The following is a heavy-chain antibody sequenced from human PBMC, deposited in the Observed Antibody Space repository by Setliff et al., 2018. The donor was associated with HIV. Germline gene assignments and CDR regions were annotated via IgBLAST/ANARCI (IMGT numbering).Heavy chain of an antibody. CDR1: GFTFSSYG. Sequence: PGGSLRLSCAASGFTFSSYGMHWVRQAPGKGLEWVAVIWYDGSDYIYYADSVKGRFTISRDNAKDTLHLQLNSVRAEDTALYYCARDFTQWQQLPDYMDVWGKGTAVTVSS. V-gene: IGHV3-33*01. CDR2: IWYDGSDYI. D-gene: IGHD6-13*01. CDR3: ARDFTQWQQLPDYMDV. J-gene: IGHJ6*03.